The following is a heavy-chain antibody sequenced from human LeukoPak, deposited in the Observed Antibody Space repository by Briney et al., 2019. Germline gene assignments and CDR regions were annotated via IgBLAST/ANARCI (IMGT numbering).Heavy chain of an antibody. V-gene: IGHV4-59*08. CDR1: GGSISSYY. D-gene: IGHD3-16*01. CDR3: AVMMSYYYYGMDV. CDR2: IYYSGST. Sequence: PSETLSLTCTVSGGSISSYYWSWIRQPPGKGLEWIGYIYYSGSTNYNPSLKSRVTISVDTSKNQFSLKLSSVTAADTAVYYCAVMMSYYYYGMDVWGQGTTVTVSS. J-gene: IGHJ6*02.